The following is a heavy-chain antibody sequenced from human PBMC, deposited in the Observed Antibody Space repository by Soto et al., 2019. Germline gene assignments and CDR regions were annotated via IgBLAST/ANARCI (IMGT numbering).Heavy chain of an antibody. CDR3: ARVTVDTAVVTFGTKYNWFDP. J-gene: IGHJ5*02. Sequence: ASVKVSCKASGYTFSSYYMHWVRQAPGQGLEWVGLINPSGVSTNYAQKFQGRVTITADESTSTAYMELSSLRSEDTAVYYCARVTVDTAVVTFGTKYNWFDPWGQGTLVTVSS. D-gene: IGHD5-18*01. CDR1: GYTFSSYY. V-gene: IGHV1-46*01. CDR2: INPSGVST.